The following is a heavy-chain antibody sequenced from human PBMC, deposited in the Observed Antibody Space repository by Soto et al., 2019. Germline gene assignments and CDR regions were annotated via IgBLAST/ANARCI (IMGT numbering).Heavy chain of an antibody. Sequence: SETLSLTCAVYGGSFSGYYWSWIRQPPGKGLEWIGEINHSGSTNYNPSLKSRVTISVDTSKNQFSLKLSSVTAADTAVYYCARGEDGSGSYDFDYWGQGTLVTVSS. CDR1: GGSFSGYY. J-gene: IGHJ4*02. D-gene: IGHD3-10*01. V-gene: IGHV4-34*01. CDR2: INHSGST. CDR3: ARGEDGSGSYDFDY.